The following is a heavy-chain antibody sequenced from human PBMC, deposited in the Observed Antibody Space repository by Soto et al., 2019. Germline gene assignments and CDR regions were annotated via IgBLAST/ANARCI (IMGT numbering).Heavy chain of an antibody. D-gene: IGHD1-7*01. Sequence: GWSLRLSCAASGFTFSSYWMHWVRQAPGKGLVWVSRINSDGSSTSYADSVKGRFTISRDNAKNTLYLQMNSLRAEDTAVYYCARPPRYNWNYDAFDIWGQGTMVTVSS. CDR2: INSDGSST. CDR3: ARPPRYNWNYDAFDI. V-gene: IGHV3-74*01. CDR1: GFTFSSYW. J-gene: IGHJ3*02.